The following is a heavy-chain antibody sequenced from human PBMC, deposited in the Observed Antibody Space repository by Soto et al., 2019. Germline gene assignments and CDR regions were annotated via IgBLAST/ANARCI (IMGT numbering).Heavy chain of an antibody. Sequence: VPLVESGGGLVKPGGSLRLSCAASGFTFSSDSMIWVRQAPGKGLEWVSSISRSRSYIYYADSVKGRFTISRDNDLYLQLNNLRAEDTAVYYCATEGNGRDCRGGPCYYAYWCQGTLITVAS. V-gene: IGHV3-21*01. CDR3: ATEGNGRDCRGGPCYYAY. J-gene: IGHJ4*02. CDR1: GFTFSSDS. CDR2: ISRSRSYI. D-gene: IGHD2-15*01.